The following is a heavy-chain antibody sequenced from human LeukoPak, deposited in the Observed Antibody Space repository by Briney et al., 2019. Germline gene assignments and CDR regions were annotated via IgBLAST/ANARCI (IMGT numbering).Heavy chain of an antibody. CDR1: GFTFSSYG. J-gene: IGHJ4*02. CDR2: IRYDGSNK. Sequence: PGGSLRLSCAASGFTFSSYGMHWVRQAPGKGLEWAAFIRYDGSNKYYADSVKGRFTISRDNSKNTLYLQMNSLRAEDTAVYYCAKGDYYDSSGPWPFYWGQGTLVTVSS. D-gene: IGHD3-22*01. CDR3: AKGDYYDSSGPWPFY. V-gene: IGHV3-30*02.